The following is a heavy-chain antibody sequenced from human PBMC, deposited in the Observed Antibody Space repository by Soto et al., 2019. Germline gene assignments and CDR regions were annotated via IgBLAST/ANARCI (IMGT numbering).Heavy chain of an antibody. Sequence: TGGSLRLSCAASEFTGATDYMGWVRQAPGKGLDWVSVIYSGGTTNYGDSVKGRFTISRDRSKNTLYLQMNSLRVEDTAVYYCAKMVTRAFDIWGPGTMVTVSS. V-gene: IGHV3-53*01. J-gene: IGHJ3*02. CDR3: AKMVTRAFDI. CDR1: EFTGATDY. D-gene: IGHD2-8*01. CDR2: IYSGGTT.